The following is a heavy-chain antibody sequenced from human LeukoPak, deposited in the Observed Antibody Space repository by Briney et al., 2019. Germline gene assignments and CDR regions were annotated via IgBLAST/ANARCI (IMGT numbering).Heavy chain of an antibody. CDR1: GGSISSYY. V-gene: IGHV4-59*01. CDR3: ARGLTACSGGSCYLNWFDP. J-gene: IGHJ5*02. Sequence: SETLSLTCTVSGGSISSYYWSWIRQPPGKGLEWIGYIYYSGSTNSNPSLKSRVTTSVDTSKNQFSLKLSPVTAADTAVYYCARGLTACSGGSCYLNWFDPWGQGTLVTVSS. D-gene: IGHD2-15*01. CDR2: IYYSGST.